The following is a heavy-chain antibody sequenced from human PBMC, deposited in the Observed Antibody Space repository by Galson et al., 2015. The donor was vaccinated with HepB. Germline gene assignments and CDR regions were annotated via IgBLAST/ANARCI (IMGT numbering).Heavy chain of an antibody. CDR1: GGTFSSYA. D-gene: IGHD3-10*01. CDR2: IIPIFGTA. Sequence: SVKVSCKASGGTFSSYAISWVRQAPGQGLEWMGGIIPIFGTANYAQKFQGRVTITADESTSTAYMELSSLRSEDAAVYYCARTPLDGSGYYYIVENYYYYGMDVWGQGTTVTVSS. CDR3: ARTPLDGSGYYYIVENYYYYGMDV. V-gene: IGHV1-69*13. J-gene: IGHJ6*02.